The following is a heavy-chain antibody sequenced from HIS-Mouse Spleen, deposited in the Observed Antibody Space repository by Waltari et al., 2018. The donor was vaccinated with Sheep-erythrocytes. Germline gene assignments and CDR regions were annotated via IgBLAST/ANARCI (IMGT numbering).Heavy chain of an antibody. V-gene: IGHV3-21*01. J-gene: IGHJ6*02. CDR2: ISSSSSYI. Sequence: EVQLVESGGGLVKPGGSLRLSCAASGFTFSRYSIHWVRQAPGKGLEWVSSISSSSSYIYYADSVKGRFTISRDNAKNSLYLQMNSLRAEDTAVYYCARDQGDSGSYYYYYGMDVWGQGTTVTVSS. CDR3: ARDQGDSGSYYYYYGMDV. CDR1: GFTFSRYS. D-gene: IGHD1-26*01.